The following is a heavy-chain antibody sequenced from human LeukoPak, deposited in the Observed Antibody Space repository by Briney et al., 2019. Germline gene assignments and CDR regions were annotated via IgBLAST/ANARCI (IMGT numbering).Heavy chain of an antibody. CDR3: ARDSRSSWYENNFDY. CDR1: GFTFSSYW. V-gene: IGHV3-7*01. CDR2: IKQDGSEK. D-gene: IGHD6-13*01. J-gene: IGHJ4*02. Sequence: AGGSLRLSCAASGFTFSSYWMSWVRQAPGKGLEWVANIKQDGSEKYYVDSVKGRFTISRDNAKNSLYLQMNSLRAEDTAVYYCARDSRSSWYENNFDYWGQGTLVTVSS.